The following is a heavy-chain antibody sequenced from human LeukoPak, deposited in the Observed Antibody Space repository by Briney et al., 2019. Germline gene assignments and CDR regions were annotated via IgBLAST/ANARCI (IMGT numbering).Heavy chain of an antibody. Sequence: GGSLRLSCAASGFSFSNAWMNWVRQAPGKGLEWVGRILSKTSGGTTDYATPVKGRFTISRYDSKKMLYLHMNSLQIEDTAVYYCADYYASGSYPPWGQGTLVTVSS. D-gene: IGHD3-10*01. CDR3: ADYYASGSYPP. CDR1: GFSFSNAW. CDR2: ILSKTSGGTT. V-gene: IGHV3-15*07. J-gene: IGHJ5*02.